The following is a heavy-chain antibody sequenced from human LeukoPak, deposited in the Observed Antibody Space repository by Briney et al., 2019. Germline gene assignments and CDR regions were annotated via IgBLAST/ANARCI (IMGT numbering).Heavy chain of an antibody. CDR3: ASVTRGYYIDY. J-gene: IGHJ4*02. CDR1: GDSISSSPYY. D-gene: IGHD3-22*01. CDR2: VFYSGTT. Sequence: SETLSLTCAVSGDSISSSPYYWVWIRQPPGKGLEWIGGVFYSGTTYYNPSLKSRVTISVDTSKNQFSLQLRSVTAADTAVYYCASVTRGYYIDYWGQGTLVTVSS. V-gene: IGHV4-39*07.